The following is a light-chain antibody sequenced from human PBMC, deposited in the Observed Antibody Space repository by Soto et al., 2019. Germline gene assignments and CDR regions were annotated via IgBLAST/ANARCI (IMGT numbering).Light chain of an antibody. CDR1: QGVSSH. CDR3: QQRRNWPIT. J-gene: IGKJ5*01. CDR2: DAS. Sequence: EIVLTQSPATLSLSPGERATLSCRASQGVSSHLAWYQHKPGQAPRLLIYDASSRATGVPARFSGSGSGTDLTLTISSLESEDVAVYYCQQRRNWPITFGQGTRLEIK. V-gene: IGKV3-11*01.